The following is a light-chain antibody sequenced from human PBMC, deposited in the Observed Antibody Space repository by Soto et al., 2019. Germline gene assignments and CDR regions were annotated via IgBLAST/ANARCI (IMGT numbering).Light chain of an antibody. J-gene: IGKJ5*01. CDR2: AAS. Sequence: VVLTQSPGTLSLSPGERATLSCRASQSFTNSYLAWYQQKPGQAPRLLIYAASSRATGIPDRFSGSGSGTDFTPTISRLEPEDFAVYYCQQRSNWPPEITFGQGTRLEIK. CDR1: QSFTNSY. CDR3: QQRSNWPPEIT. V-gene: IGKV3D-20*02.